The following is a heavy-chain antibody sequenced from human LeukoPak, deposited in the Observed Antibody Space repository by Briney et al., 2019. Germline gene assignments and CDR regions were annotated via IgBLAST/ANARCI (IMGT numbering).Heavy chain of an antibody. D-gene: IGHD2-21*01. V-gene: IGHV3-48*02. CDR3: ARHIPFDC. CDR1: GITVSTNY. Sequence: GGSLRLSCAASGITVSTNYMNWVRQAPGKGLEWVSYITSTSSVMYYADSVKGRFTISRDNAKSSVYLQMHGLRDEDTAVYYCARHIPFDCWGQGTLVTVSS. CDR2: ITSTSSVM. J-gene: IGHJ4*02.